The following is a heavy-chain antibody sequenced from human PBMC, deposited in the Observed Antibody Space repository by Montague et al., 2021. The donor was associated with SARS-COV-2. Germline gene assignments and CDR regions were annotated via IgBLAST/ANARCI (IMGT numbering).Heavy chain of an antibody. CDR1: GGSITSYC. Sequence: SETLSLTCTVSGGSITSYCWTWIRQPPGKGLEWVGRIYYSGSTNYNPSLRSRVTISVDTSKNQFSLKLSSVTAADTAVYYCAGTGLGAYDILTGYTVNAFDKWGQGTMVTVSS. D-gene: IGHD3-9*01. J-gene: IGHJ3*02. CDR3: AGTGLGAYDILTGYTVNAFDK. V-gene: IGHV4-59*01. CDR2: IYYSGST.